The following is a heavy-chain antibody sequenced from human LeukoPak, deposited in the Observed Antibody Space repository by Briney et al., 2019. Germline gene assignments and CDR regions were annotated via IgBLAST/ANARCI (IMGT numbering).Heavy chain of an antibody. D-gene: IGHD6-19*01. CDR2: IIPIFGTA. CDR3: ARDPVRGWPSAEYFQH. V-gene: IGHV1-69*05. CDR1: GGTFSSYA. Sequence: LVQSGAVVKHPGSLVKVSCEASGGTFSSYAISWVRQAPGQRLEWMGGIIPIFGTANYAQKFQGRVTITTDESTSTAYMELSSLRSEETAMYYCARDPVRGWPSAEYFQHWGQGTLVTVSS. J-gene: IGHJ1*01.